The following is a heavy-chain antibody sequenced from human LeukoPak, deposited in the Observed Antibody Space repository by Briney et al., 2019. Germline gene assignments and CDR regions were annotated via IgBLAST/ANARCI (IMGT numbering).Heavy chain of an antibody. V-gene: IGHV3-30*02. D-gene: IGHD3-10*01. J-gene: IGHJ4*02. CDR3: AKDTLWCGECHFDY. CDR2: IRYDGSNK. Sequence: PGGSLGLSCAASGFTFSSYGMHWVRQAPGKGLEWVAFIRYDGSNKYYADSVKGRFTISRDNSKNTLYLQMNSLRAEDTAVYYCAKDTLWCGECHFDYWGQGTLVTVSS. CDR1: GFTFSSYG.